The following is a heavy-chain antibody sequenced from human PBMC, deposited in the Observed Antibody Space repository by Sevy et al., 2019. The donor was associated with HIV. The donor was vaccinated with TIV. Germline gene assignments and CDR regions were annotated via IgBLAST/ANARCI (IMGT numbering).Heavy chain of an antibody. D-gene: IGHD5-18*01. CDR1: GFTFSSFA. CDR3: AKKMGGGSGMAFLVDY. CDR2: ISGTGDYT. J-gene: IGHJ4*02. V-gene: IGHV3-23*01. Sequence: GGSLRLSCAASGFTFSSFAMGWVRQAPGKGLDWISVISGTGDYTYYADSLKGRFTISRDNSKITLFLQMNSLRAEDTAIFYCAKKMGGGSGMAFLVDYWGQGTLVTVSS.